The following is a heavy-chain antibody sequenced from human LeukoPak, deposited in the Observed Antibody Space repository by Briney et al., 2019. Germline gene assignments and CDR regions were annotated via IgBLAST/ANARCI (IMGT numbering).Heavy chain of an antibody. CDR3: ARADTTVTNFDY. CDR2: IWHDGSNK. J-gene: IGHJ4*02. D-gene: IGHD4-17*01. V-gene: IGHV3-33*01. Sequence: GGSLRLSCAASGFTFSSYGMHWVRQAPGKGLEWVAVIWHDGSNKYYADSVKGRFTISRDNSKNTLYLQMNSLRAEDTAVYYCARADTTVTNFDYWGQGTLVTVSS. CDR1: GFTFSSYG.